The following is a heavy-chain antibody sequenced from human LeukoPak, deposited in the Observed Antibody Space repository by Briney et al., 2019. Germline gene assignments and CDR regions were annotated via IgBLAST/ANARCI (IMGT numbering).Heavy chain of an antibody. CDR2: INYSGRN. CDR1: GGSISSGDYY. Sequence: SETLSLTCTVSGGSISSGDYYWSWIRQPPGMGREWVGYINYSGRNYSHTSLKSRSTISVDTSKNQFSLKLSSVTAADTAVYYCARVGSTGINYFDYWGQGTLVTVSS. J-gene: IGHJ4*02. V-gene: IGHV4-30-4*08. D-gene: IGHD2-2*01. CDR3: ARVGSTGINYFDY.